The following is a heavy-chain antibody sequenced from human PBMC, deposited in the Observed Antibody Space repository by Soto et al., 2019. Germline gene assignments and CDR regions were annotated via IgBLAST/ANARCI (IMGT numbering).Heavy chain of an antibody. J-gene: IGHJ4*02. CDR1: GYTFTRYD. Sequence: ASVKVSCKASGYTFTRYDINWVRQATGQGLEWMGWMNPNSGNTGYAQKFQGRVTMTRNTSISTAYMELSSLRSEDTAVYYCARGRYFDWPYDFDYWGQGTLVTAPQ. CDR2: MNPNSGNT. V-gene: IGHV1-8*01. CDR3: ARGRYFDWPYDFDY. D-gene: IGHD3-9*01.